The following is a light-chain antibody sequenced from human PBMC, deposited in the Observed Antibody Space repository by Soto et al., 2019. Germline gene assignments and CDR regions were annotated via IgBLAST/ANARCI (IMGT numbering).Light chain of an antibody. Sequence: EIVLTQSPGTLSLSPGERATLFCRASQSITSRYLAWYQQKPGQAPRLLIYGVSGRATGIPDRFSGSGSGTDFPLTISRLEPEDFAVYYCHQYGYSPPWTFGQGTKVEIK. V-gene: IGKV3-20*01. CDR1: QSITSRY. CDR3: HQYGYSPPWT. J-gene: IGKJ1*01. CDR2: GVS.